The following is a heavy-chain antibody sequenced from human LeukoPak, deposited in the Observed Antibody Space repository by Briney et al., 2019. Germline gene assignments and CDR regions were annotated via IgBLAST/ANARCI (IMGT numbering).Heavy chain of an antibody. Sequence: GGSLRLSCAASGFTFSSYEMNWVRQAPGKGLEWVSYISSSGSTIYYADSVKGRFTISRDNAKNTLYLQMNSLRAEDTAVYYCARPYYYYYYYMDVWGKGTTVTISS. CDR3: ARPYYYYYYYMDV. V-gene: IGHV3-48*03. CDR1: GFTFSSYE. CDR2: ISSSGSTI. J-gene: IGHJ6*03.